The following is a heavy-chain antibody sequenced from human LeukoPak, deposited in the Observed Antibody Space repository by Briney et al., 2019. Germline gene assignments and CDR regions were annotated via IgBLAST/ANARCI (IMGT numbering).Heavy chain of an antibody. CDR2: IYYSGST. V-gene: IGHV4-59*08. CDR3: ARLRIAAAGPDY. Sequence: SETLSLTCTVSGGSIGSYYWSWIRQPPGKGLEWIGYIYYSGSTNYNPSLKSRVTISVDTSKNQFSLKLSSVTAADTAVYYCARLRIAAAGPDYWGQGTLVTVSS. J-gene: IGHJ4*02. D-gene: IGHD6-13*01. CDR1: GGSIGSYY.